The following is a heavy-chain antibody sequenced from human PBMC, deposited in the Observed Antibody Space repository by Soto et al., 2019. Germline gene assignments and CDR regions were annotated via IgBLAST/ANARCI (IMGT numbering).Heavy chain of an antibody. CDR1: GFTFSSYS. Sequence: GGSLRLSCAASGFTFSSYSMNWVRQAPGKGLEWVSSISSSSSYIYYADSVKGRFTISRDNAKNSLYLQMNSLRAEDTAVYYCARDGREYDFWSGNNMDYYGMDVWGQGTTVTVSS. CDR3: ARDGREYDFWSGNNMDYYGMDV. J-gene: IGHJ6*02. CDR2: ISSSSSYI. V-gene: IGHV3-21*01. D-gene: IGHD3-3*01.